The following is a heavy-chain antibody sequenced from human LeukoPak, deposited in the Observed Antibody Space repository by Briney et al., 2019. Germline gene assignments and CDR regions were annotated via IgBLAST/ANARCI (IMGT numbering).Heavy chain of an antibody. CDR2: ISYDGSNK. J-gene: IGHJ4*02. V-gene: IGHV3-30*04. Sequence: GGSLRLSCAASGFTFSSYAMHWVRQAPGKGLEWVAVISYDGSNKYYADSVKDRFTISRDNSKNTLYLQMNSLRAEDTAVYYCARSGYSYYFDYWGQGTLVTVSS. D-gene: IGHD3-3*01. CDR1: GFTFSSYA. CDR3: ARSGYSYYFDY.